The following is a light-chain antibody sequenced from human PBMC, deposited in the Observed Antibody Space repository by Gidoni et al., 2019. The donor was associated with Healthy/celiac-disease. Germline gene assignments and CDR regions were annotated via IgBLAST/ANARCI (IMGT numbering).Light chain of an antibody. CDR3: QQRWT. CDR2: DAS. CDR1: QSVSSY. V-gene: IGKV3-11*01. Sequence: EIVLTQSPATLSLSPGERATLSCRASQSVSSYLAWYQQKPGQAPRLLIYDASNRATGIPARFSGSGSGTDFPLTIRRLEPEDFAVYYCQQRWTFGQGTKVEIK. J-gene: IGKJ1*01.